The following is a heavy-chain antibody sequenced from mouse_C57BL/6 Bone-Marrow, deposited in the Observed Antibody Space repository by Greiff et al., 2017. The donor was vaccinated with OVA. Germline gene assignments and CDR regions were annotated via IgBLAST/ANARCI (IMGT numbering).Heavy chain of an antibody. V-gene: IGHV5-4*01. CDR1: GFTFSSYA. Sequence: EVMLVESGGGLVKPGGSLKLSCAASGFTFSSYAMSWVRQTPEKRLEWVATISDGGSYTYYPDNVKGRFTISRDNAKNNLYLQMSHLKSEDTAMYYCARDGIYYGNDYYAMDYWGQGTSVTVSS. CDR3: ARDGIYYGNDYYAMDY. J-gene: IGHJ4*01. D-gene: IGHD2-1*01. CDR2: ISDGGSYT.